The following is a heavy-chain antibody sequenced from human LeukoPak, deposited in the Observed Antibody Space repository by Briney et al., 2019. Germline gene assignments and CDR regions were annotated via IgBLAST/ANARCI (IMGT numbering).Heavy chain of an antibody. D-gene: IGHD3-22*01. CDR3: AKEVTYYYDSSGYSDAFDI. CDR2: ISYDGSNK. V-gene: IGHV3-30*18. J-gene: IGHJ3*02. CDR1: GFTFNFFS. Sequence: PGGSLRLSCAASGFTFNFFSMNWVRQAPGKGLEWVAVISYDGSNKYYADSVKGRFTISRDNSKNTLYLQMNSLRAEDTAVYYCAKEVTYYYDSSGYSDAFDIWGQGTMVTVSS.